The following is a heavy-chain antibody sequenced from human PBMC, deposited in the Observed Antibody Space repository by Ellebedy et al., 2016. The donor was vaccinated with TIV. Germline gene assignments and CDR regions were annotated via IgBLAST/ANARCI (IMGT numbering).Heavy chain of an antibody. V-gene: IGHV4-4*07. Sequence: SETLSLTXTISGASISNYYWSWFRQPAGKGLEWIERVDTSGGTNYNPSLKSRVTMSVDTSKNQFSLKLTSVTAADTAVYYCARRSTSGPYNWFDPWGQGTLVTVSS. CDR3: ARRSTSGPYNWFDP. J-gene: IGHJ5*02. D-gene: IGHD6-19*01. CDR2: VDTSGGT. CDR1: GASISNYY.